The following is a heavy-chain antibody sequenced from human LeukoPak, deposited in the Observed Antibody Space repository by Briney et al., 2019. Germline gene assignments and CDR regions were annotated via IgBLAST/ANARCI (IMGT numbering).Heavy chain of an antibody. CDR3: ARVGDGGYDLGDAFDI. CDR1: GFTFSSYG. Sequence: GGSLRLSCAASGFTFSSYGMHWVRQAPGKGLEWVAVISYDGSNKYYADSVKGRFTISRDNSKNTLYLQMNSLRAEDTAVYYCARVGDGGYDLGDAFDIWGQGTMVTVSS. CDR2: ISYDGSNK. D-gene: IGHD5-12*01. J-gene: IGHJ3*02. V-gene: IGHV3-30*03.